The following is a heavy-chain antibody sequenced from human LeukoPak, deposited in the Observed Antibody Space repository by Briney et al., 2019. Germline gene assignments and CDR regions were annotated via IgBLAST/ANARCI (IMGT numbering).Heavy chain of an antibody. CDR3: ARGRGVETLNWFDP. Sequence: ASETLSLTCTVSGGSISSSSYYWSWIRQPAGKGLEWIGRIYTSGSTNYNPSLKSRVTISVDTSKNQFSLKLSSVTAADTAVYYCARGRGVETLNWFDPWGQGTLVTVSS. V-gene: IGHV4-61*02. D-gene: IGHD3-10*01. CDR2: IYTSGST. CDR1: GGSISSSSYY. J-gene: IGHJ5*02.